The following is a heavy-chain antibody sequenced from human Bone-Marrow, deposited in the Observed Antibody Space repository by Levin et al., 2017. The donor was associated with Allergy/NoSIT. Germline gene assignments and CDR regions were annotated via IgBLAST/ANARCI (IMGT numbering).Heavy chain of an antibody. CDR1: GGSINGYY. D-gene: IGHD2-15*01. CDR3: MRLGPCGDRCYSMDY. CDR2: IYSNGGA. Sequence: SQTLSLTCTVSGGSINGYYWGWVRQPPGKGLEYIAFIYSNGGANCSPSLKSRVTISVDTSKNQFSLKVASATAADTAVYYCMRLGPCGDRCYSMDYWGQGVLVTVSS. V-gene: IGHV4-59*01. J-gene: IGHJ4*02.